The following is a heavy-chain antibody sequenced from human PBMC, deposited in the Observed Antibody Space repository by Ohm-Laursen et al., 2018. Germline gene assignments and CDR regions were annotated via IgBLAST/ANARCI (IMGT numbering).Heavy chain of an antibody. CDR1: GFTFDDYA. Sequence: SLRLSCTASGFTFDDYAMHWVRQAPGKGLEWVSGITWNSGTITYADSVKCRFTISRDNAKNSLYLQMNSLRAEDTALYYCAKMVGAWDFFDYWGQGTLVTVSS. V-gene: IGHV3-9*01. CDR2: ITWNSGTI. D-gene: IGHD1-26*01. J-gene: IGHJ4*02. CDR3: AKMVGAWDFFDY.